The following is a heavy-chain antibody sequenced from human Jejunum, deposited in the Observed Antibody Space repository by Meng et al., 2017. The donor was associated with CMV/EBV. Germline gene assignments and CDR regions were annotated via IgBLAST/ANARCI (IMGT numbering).Heavy chain of an antibody. J-gene: IGHJ4*02. CDR1: GGSFSDYY. Sequence: TVSGGSFSDYYWTWSRQFPGKGLEWIGYVFYTGSTNYNPSLESRVSMSVDTSKKQFSLTLSAVTAADTAVYYCASHRYSAGYYSDYWAQGTLVTVSS. V-gene: IGHV4-59*13. D-gene: IGHD3-16*02. CDR2: VFYTGST. CDR3: ASHRYSAGYYSDY.